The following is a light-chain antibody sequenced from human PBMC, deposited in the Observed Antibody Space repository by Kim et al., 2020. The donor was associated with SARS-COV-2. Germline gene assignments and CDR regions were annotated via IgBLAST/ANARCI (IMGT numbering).Light chain of an antibody. CDR1: QSIKSD. Sequence: APPGNRATLSCSASQSIKSDLAWYQQKPGQAPRLLIYRASTRATGVPDRFSGSGSGTVFTLTISSLQSEDFAVYCCQQYNDGPPYTFGQGTKLEI. CDR3: QQYNDGPPYT. V-gene: IGKV3-15*01. J-gene: IGKJ2*01. CDR2: RAS.